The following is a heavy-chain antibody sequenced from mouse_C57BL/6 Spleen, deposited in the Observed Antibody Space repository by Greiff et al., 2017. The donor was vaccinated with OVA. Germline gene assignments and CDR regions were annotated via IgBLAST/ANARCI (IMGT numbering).Heavy chain of an antibody. Sequence: VQLKQSVAELVRPGASVKLSCTASGFNIKNTYMHWVKQRPEQGLEWIGRIDPANGNTKYAPKFQGKATITADTSSNTAYLQLSSLTSEDTAIYYCAFLITTVVSDYFDYWGQGTTLTVSS. CDR1: GFNIKNTY. D-gene: IGHD1-1*01. CDR3: AFLITTVVSDYFDY. J-gene: IGHJ2*01. V-gene: IGHV14-3*01. CDR2: IDPANGNT.